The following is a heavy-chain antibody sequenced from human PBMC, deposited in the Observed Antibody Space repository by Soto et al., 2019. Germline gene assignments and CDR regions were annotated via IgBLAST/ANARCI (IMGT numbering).Heavy chain of an antibody. D-gene: IGHD6-19*01. Sequence: QVQLVESGGGVVQPGRSLRLSCAASGFTFSSYGMHWVRQAPGKGLEWVAVISYDGSNKYYADSVKGRFTISRDNSKKPLYLQMNSLRAEDKAVYYCAIYSSGWYPLDYWGQGTLVTVSS. CDR1: GFTFSSYG. V-gene: IGHV3-30*03. J-gene: IGHJ4*02. CDR3: AIYSSGWYPLDY. CDR2: ISYDGSNK.